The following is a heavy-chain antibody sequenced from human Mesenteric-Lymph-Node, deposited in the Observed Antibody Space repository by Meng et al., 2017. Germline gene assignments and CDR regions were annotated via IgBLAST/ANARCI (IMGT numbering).Heavy chain of an antibody. CDR1: GCTFSSYS. Sequence: EVQLVESGGGLVKPGGSRRLSCAASGCTFSSYSMNWVRQAPGKGLEWVSSISSSSSYIYYADSVKGRFTISRDNAKNSLYLQMNSLRAEDTAVYYCARNVRLRDGYNSDYWGQGTLVTVSS. J-gene: IGHJ4*02. CDR3: ARNVRLRDGYNSDY. CDR2: ISSSSSYI. V-gene: IGHV3-21*01. D-gene: IGHD5-24*01.